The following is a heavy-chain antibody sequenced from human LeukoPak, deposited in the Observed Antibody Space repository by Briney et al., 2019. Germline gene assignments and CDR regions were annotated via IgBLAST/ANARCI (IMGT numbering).Heavy chain of an antibody. CDR2: ISSSGSTI. J-gene: IGHJ5*02. CDR1: GFTFSDYY. V-gene: IGHV3-11*04. D-gene: IGHD3-10*01. Sequence: GGSLRLSCAASGFTFSDYYMSWIRRAPGKGLEWVSYISSSGSTIYYADSVKGRFTISRDNAKNSLYLQMNSLRAEDTAVYYCARPYYGSGSYLEWFDPWGQGTLVTVSS. CDR3: ARPYYGSGSYLEWFDP.